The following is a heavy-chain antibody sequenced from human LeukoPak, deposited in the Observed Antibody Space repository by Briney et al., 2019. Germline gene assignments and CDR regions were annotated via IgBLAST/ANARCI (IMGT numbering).Heavy chain of an antibody. D-gene: IGHD6-19*01. CDR3: ARGAYSSGWAYFDH. V-gene: IGHV3-48*04. J-gene: IGHJ4*02. CDR1: GFTFSSYT. Sequence: GGSVRLSCAASGFTFSSYTMNWVRQAPGKGLEWVSYYGDSVKGRFTISRDNAKNSLYLHMDSLRAEDTAVYYCARGAYSSGWAYFDHWGQGTLVTVSS.